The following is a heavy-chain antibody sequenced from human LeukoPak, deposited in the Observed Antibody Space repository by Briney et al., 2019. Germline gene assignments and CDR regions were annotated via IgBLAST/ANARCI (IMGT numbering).Heavy chain of an antibody. CDR2: ISYSGVVK. D-gene: IGHD4-17*01. V-gene: IGHV3-33*08. CDR3: ARDRAAVTDC. J-gene: IGHJ4*02. Sequence: QPGTSLRLSCTASGYTFSDYGMHWVRQAPGKGLEWLSVISYSGVVKFYADSVKGRFTISRDNSKNTVFLQMTSLRADDTGVYYCARDRAAVTDCWGQGSLVTVSS. CDR1: GYTFSDYG.